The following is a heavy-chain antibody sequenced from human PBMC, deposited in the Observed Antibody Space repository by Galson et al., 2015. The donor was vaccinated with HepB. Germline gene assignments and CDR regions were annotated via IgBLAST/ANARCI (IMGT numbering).Heavy chain of an antibody. J-gene: IGHJ4*02. CDR2: INTNTGNP. CDR3: ARDIVVVPAAMSNFDY. Sequence: SVKVSCKASGYTFTSYAMNWVRQAPGQGLEWMGWINTNTGNPTYAQGFTGRFVFSLDTSVSTAYLQISSLKAEDTAVYYCARDIVVVPAAMSNFDYWGQGTLVTVSS. D-gene: IGHD2-2*01. CDR1: GYTFTSYA. V-gene: IGHV7-4-1*02.